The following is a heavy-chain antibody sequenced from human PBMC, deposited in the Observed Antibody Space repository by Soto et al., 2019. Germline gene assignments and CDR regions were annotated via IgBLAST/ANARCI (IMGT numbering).Heavy chain of an antibody. CDR2: INAGNGNT. J-gene: IGHJ4*02. V-gene: IGHV1-3*01. Sequence: ASVNVSCEASGYTLTRYSIHWVRQAPGQRLEWMGWINAGNGNTKFSQKFQGRVTITRDTSASTAYMELRGLRSEDTAVYYCAILGTYYFDNSDNYFDFWGQGTPVTVSS. CDR3: AILGTYYFDNSDNYFDF. D-gene: IGHD3-22*01. CDR1: GYTLTRYS.